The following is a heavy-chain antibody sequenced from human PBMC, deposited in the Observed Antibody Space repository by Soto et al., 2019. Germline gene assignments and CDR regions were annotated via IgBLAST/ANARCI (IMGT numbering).Heavy chain of an antibody. Sequence: EVQLVESGGGLVQPGGFLRLSCAASGFTVSSNYMSWVRQAPGKGLEWVSVIYSGGSTYYADSVKGRFTISRDNSKNSLYLHMNSLRAEDTAVYYCARDRIPTGMDVWGQGTTVTVSS. CDR3: ARDRIPTGMDV. CDR2: IYSGGST. V-gene: IGHV3-66*01. J-gene: IGHJ6*02. CDR1: GFTVSSNY.